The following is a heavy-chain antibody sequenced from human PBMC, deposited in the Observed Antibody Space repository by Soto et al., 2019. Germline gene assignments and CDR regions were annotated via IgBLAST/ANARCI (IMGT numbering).Heavy chain of an antibody. J-gene: IGHJ5*02. CDR1: GGSVSSCY. CDR3: ARGPSSHSGYYDDA. D-gene: IGHD3-22*01. V-gene: IGHV4-4*07. Sequence: SETLSLTCTVSGGSVSSCYCGWVRHPPGKGQGWVGRGHTAGIINYNPSLTGRVTMSADTSKNQFFLRVSSVTAADTGVYYCARGPSSHSGYYDDAWGQGTPVTVSS. CDR2: GHTAGII.